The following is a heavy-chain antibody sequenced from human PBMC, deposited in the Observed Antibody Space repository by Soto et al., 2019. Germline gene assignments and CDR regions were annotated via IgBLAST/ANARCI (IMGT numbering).Heavy chain of an antibody. D-gene: IGHD3-9*01. CDR3: ARGFYTILNGYYMDTDFDY. Sequence: PGGSLRLSCVASGLTFSNYGLHWVRQAPGKGLEWVAVIWNDGSKKYYADSVKGRFTISRDNSKNTLYLQMNSLRVEDTAVYYCARGFYTILNGYYMDTDFDYWGQGTPVTVSS. J-gene: IGHJ4*02. V-gene: IGHV3-33*01. CDR1: GLTFSNYG. CDR2: IWNDGSKK.